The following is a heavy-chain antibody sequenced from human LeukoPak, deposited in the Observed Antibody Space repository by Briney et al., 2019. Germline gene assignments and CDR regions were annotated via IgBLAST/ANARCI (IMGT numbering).Heavy chain of an antibody. D-gene: IGHD2-2*01. CDR2: IRQDGSEK. CDR3: ARGRIVVVPALGLYFDY. CDR1: GFTFSSYW. J-gene: IGHJ4*02. V-gene: IGHV3-7*01. Sequence: GGSLRLSCAASGFTFSSYWMSWVRQAPGKGLEWVANIRQDGSEKYYVDSVKGRFTISRDNAKNSLYLQMNSLRAGDTAVYYCARGRIVVVPALGLYFDYWGQGTLVTVSS.